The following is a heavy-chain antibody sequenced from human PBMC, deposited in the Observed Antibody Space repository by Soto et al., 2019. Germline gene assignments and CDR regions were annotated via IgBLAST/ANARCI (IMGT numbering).Heavy chain of an antibody. Sequence: SETLSLTCTVSGGSISSGGYYWSWIRQHPGKGLEWIGYIYYSGSTYYNPSLKSRVTISVDTSKNQFSLKLSSVTAADTAVYYCASIGYSGYDRFDYWGQGTLVTVSS. D-gene: IGHD5-12*01. CDR3: ASIGYSGYDRFDY. CDR1: GGSISSGGYY. J-gene: IGHJ4*02. CDR2: IYYSGST. V-gene: IGHV4-31*03.